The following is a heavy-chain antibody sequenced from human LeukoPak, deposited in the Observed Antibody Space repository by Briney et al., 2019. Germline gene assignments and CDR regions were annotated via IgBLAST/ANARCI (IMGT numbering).Heavy chain of an antibody. Sequence: SETLSLTCTVSGASISSYYWSWVRQPPGKGLEWIAYIYYSGSTNCNPSLKSRVTISLDTSKNQFSLKLSSVTAADTAVYYCARHGEGGNYYYYYMDVWGKGATVSVCS. CDR3: ARHGEGGNYYYYYMDV. CDR1: GASISSYY. V-gene: IGHV4-59*08. J-gene: IGHJ6*03. CDR2: IYYSGST. D-gene: IGHD7-27*01.